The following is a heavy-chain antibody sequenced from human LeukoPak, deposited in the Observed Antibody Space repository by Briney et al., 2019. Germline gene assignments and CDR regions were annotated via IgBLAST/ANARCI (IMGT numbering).Heavy chain of an antibody. CDR2: INHSGST. D-gene: IGHD5-24*01. J-gene: IGHJ6*03. Sequence: KPSETLSLTCAVYGGSFSGYYWSWIRQPPGKGLEWIGEINHSGSTNYNPSLKSRVTISVDTSKNQFSLKLSSVTAADTAVYYCARVRDGYNVRYYYYYMDVWGKGTTVTVSS. V-gene: IGHV4-34*01. CDR3: ARVRDGYNVRYYYYYMDV. CDR1: GGSFSGYY.